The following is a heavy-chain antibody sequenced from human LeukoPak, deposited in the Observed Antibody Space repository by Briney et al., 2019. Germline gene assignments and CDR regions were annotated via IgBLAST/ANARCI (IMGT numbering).Heavy chain of an antibody. J-gene: IGHJ5*02. CDR3: ARDRGDYVWGSYRYTATGWLDP. D-gene: IGHD3-16*02. V-gene: IGHV3-33*01. Sequence: GRSLRLSCAASGFTFSSYGMHWVRQAPGKGLEWVAVIWYDGSNKYYADSVKGRFTISRDNSKNTLYLQMNSLRAEDTAVYYCARDRGDYVWGSYRYTATGWLDPWGQGTLVTVSS. CDR1: GFTFSSYG. CDR2: IWYDGSNK.